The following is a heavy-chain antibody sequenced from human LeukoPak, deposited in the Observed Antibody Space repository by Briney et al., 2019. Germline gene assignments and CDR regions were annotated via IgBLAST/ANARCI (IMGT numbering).Heavy chain of an antibody. CDR3: AKRIGSCNCISCLYFDY. Sequence: GGSLRLSCAASGFTFNNYALGWVRQAPGKGLEWVSTISGSGGSTYYADSVRGRFVISRDNSKNTVYLQMNSLRAEDTAIYYCAKRIGSCNCISCLYFDYWGQGALVTVSS. V-gene: IGHV3-23*01. D-gene: IGHD2-2*01. CDR1: GFTFNNYA. CDR2: ISGSGGST. J-gene: IGHJ4*02.